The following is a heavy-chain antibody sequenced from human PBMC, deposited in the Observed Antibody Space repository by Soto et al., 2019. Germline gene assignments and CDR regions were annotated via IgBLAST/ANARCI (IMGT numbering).Heavy chain of an antibody. CDR2: MSSSGSTI. CDR3: ARVLVFYGVFDP. CDR1: GFTFTDYY. D-gene: IGHD2-21*02. V-gene: IGHV3-11*01. Sequence: GGSLRLSCAASGFTFTDYYMTCIRQASGKGLKRVSYMSSSGSTIYYADSVKGGFPISRDNAKNSLYLQMNSLRAEDTAVYDCARVLVFYGVFDPWGEGTLVTVTA. J-gene: IGHJ5*02.